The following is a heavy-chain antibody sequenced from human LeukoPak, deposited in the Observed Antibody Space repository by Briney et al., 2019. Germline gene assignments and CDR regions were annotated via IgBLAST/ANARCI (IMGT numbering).Heavy chain of an antibody. CDR1: GYTLTELS. CDR3: ATVLRYFDWLLYPSGAFDI. J-gene: IGHJ3*02. CDR2: FDPEDGET. V-gene: IGHV1-24*01. Sequence: GASVKVSCKVSGYTLTELSMHWVRQAPGKGLEWMGGFDPEDGETIYAQKFQGRVTMTEDTSTDTAYMELSSLRSEDTGVYYCATVLRYFDWLLYPSGAFDIWGQGTMVTVSS. D-gene: IGHD3-9*01.